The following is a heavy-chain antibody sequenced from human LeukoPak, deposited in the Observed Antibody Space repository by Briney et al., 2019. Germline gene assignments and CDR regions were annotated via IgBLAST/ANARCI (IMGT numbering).Heavy chain of an antibody. CDR2: INPNSGGT. CDR3: ARGGGNNWMQAQDY. J-gene: IGHJ4*02. CDR1: GYTLTGYY. D-gene: IGHD1-1*01. V-gene: IGHV1-2*02. Sequence: ASVKVSCKASGYTLTGYYIHWVRQAPGQGPEWMGWINPNSGGTNYAERFQGRVTMTRDTSISTVYTELRWLRYDDTAVYYCARGGGNNWMQAQDYWGQGTLVTVSS.